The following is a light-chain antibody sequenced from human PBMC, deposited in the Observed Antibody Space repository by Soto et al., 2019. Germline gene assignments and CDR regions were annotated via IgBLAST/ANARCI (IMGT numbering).Light chain of an antibody. Sequence: ETVLTQSPGTLSLSPGESATLSCRASQSVSSSYLAWYQQKPGQAPRLLIYSASSRATGIPDRFSGSGSGTDFPLTITRLEPEDFAVYYCQQYGSSPYTFGQGTKLEIK. CDR2: SAS. CDR1: QSVSSSY. V-gene: IGKV3-20*01. CDR3: QQYGSSPYT. J-gene: IGKJ2*01.